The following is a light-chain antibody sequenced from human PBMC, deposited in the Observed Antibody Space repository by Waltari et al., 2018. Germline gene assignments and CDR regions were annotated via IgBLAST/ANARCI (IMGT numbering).Light chain of an antibody. J-gene: IGLJ3*02. Sequence: KFVLTQPPSVSESPGKTITISCTRSSGSIASAHVQWYQQRPGSAPSTVIYEDNRRPSGVSERFSCSIDSSSNSASLTISGLKTEDEADYFCQAYDENNPWVIGGGTRLTVL. CDR3: QAYDENNPWV. V-gene: IGLV6-57*04. CDR2: EDN. CDR1: SGSIASAH.